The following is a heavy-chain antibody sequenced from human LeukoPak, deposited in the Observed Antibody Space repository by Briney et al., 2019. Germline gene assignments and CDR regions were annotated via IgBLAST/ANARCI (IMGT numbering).Heavy chain of an antibody. CDR1: GGSISSSPYY. V-gene: IGHV4-39*07. CDR3: AKGLRYFPFGP. Sequence: SETLSLTCTVSGGSISSSPYYWGWIRQPPGKGLEWIGNIYYSGTTSYNPSLKSRVTISVDTSKNRFSLKLSSVTAADTAVYYCAKGLRYFPFGPWGQGTLVTVSS. J-gene: IGHJ5*02. CDR2: IYYSGTT. D-gene: IGHD1-14*01.